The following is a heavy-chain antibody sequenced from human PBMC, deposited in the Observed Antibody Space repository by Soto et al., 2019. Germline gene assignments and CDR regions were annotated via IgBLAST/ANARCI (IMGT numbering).Heavy chain of an antibody. V-gene: IGHV4-4*07. D-gene: IGHD5-18*01. J-gene: IGHJ5*02. CDR3: ARLQSSYGYWFDP. CDR2: FEIGVSS. Sequence: SEPLSLTCRVSGDSISSYYWSWLRQPAGQGLEWIGRFEIGVSSNYNPSLKSRVTMSVDTSKNQVSLKLSSVTAADSAVYFCARLQSSYGYWFDPWGQGTLVTVSA. CDR1: GDSISSYY.